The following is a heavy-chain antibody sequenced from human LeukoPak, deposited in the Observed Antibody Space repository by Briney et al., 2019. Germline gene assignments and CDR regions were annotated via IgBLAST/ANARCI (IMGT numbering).Heavy chain of an antibody. D-gene: IGHD6-13*01. V-gene: IGHV4-38-2*02. J-gene: IGHJ4*02. CDR2: IYHSGST. CDR3: AREDEQFDY. Sequence: SETLSLTCTVSGYSISSGYYWGWIRQPPGKGLEWIGSIYHSGSTYYNPSLKSRVTISVDTSKNQFSLKLSSVTAADTAVYYCAREDEQFDYWGQGTLVTVSS. CDR1: GYSISSGYY.